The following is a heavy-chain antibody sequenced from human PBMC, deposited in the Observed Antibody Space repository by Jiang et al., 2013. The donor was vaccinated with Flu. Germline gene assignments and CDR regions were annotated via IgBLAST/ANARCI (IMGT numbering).Heavy chain of an antibody. CDR1: IHLQKLC. V-gene: IGHV3-48*01. CDR3: VRECDAFDM. J-gene: IGHJ3*02. Sequence: RLSCSSLRIHLQKLCHELGPPGSGKGLEWISYISSRSNTKYYTDFVKGRFTISRDNEKKSLYLQMNSLRAEDTAVYYCVRECDAFDMWGQGTVVTVSS. CDR2: ISSRSNTK.